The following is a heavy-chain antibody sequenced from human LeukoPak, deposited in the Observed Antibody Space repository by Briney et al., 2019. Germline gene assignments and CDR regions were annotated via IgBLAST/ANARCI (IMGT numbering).Heavy chain of an antibody. J-gene: IGHJ5*02. D-gene: IGHD3-10*01. CDR3: ARAPLLWFGELQGWFDP. Sequence: PSETLSLTCTVSGGSISSSSYYWGWIRQPPGKGLEWIGSIYYSGSTYYNPSLKSRVTISLDTSKKQFSLKLSSVTAADTAVYYCARAPLLWFGELQGWFDPWGQGTLVTVSS. CDR2: IYYSGST. V-gene: IGHV4-39*07. CDR1: GGSISSSSYY.